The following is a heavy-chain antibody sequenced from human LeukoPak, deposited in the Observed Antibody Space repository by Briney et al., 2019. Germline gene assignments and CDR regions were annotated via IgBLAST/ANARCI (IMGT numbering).Heavy chain of an antibody. CDR1: GITFSSYS. D-gene: IGHD6-13*01. CDR2: ISSSSSYI. V-gene: IGHV3-21*01. Sequence: GGSLRLSCAASGITFSSYSMNWVRQAPGKGLEWVSSISSSSSYIYYADSVKGRFTISRDNAKNSLYLQMNSLRAEDTAVYYCAREVASSSWAYYFDYWGQGTLVTVSS. J-gene: IGHJ4*02. CDR3: AREVASSSWAYYFDY.